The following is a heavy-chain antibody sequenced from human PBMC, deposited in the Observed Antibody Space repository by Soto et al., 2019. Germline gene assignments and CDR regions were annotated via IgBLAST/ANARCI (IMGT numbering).Heavy chain of an antibody. CDR3: ARSAMIVVARTFDY. J-gene: IGHJ4*02. CDR1: GGSFSGYY. V-gene: IGHV4-34*01. Sequence: QVQLQQWGAGLLKPSETLSLTCAVYGGSFSGYYWSWIRQPPGKGLEWIGEINHSGSTNYNPSLKSRVTISVDTSKNQVSLKLSSVTAADTAVYYCARSAMIVVARTFDYWGQGTLVTVSS. D-gene: IGHD3-22*01. CDR2: INHSGST.